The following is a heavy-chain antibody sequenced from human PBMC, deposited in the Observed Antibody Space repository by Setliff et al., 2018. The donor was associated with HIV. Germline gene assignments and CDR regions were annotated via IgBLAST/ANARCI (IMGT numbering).Heavy chain of an antibody. J-gene: IGHJ4*02. CDR3: AREVDVVTTTYYYDSSAYYHPV. CDR2: IYARGST. Sequence: SETLSLTCAVSGYAISSGYYWGWIRRPPGKGLEWIGSIYARGSTYYNPSLKSRVTISVDTSKNQFSLKLSSVTAADTAVYYCAREVDVVTTTYYYDSSAYYHPVWGQGTLVTVSS. D-gene: IGHD3-22*01. V-gene: IGHV4-38-2*02. CDR1: GYAISSGYY.